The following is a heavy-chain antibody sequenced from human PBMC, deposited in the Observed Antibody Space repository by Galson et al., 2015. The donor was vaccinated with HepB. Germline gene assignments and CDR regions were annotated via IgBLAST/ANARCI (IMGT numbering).Heavy chain of an antibody. CDR1: GYSFTSYW. Sequence: QSGAEMKKPGESLKISCKGSGYSFTSYWIGWVRQMPGKGLEWMGIIYPGGSDTRYSPSFQGQVTISADKSISTAYLQWSSLKASDTAMYYCARSSKIHDYGGNFVPRNWFDPWGQGTLVTVSS. CDR2: IYPGGSDT. V-gene: IGHV5-51*01. J-gene: IGHJ5*02. CDR3: ARSSKIHDYGGNFVPRNWFDP. D-gene: IGHD4-23*01.